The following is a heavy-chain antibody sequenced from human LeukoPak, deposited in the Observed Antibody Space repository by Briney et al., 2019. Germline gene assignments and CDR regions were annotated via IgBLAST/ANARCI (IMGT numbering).Heavy chain of an antibody. J-gene: IGHJ4*02. CDR2: ISGSGGST. CDR1: GFSFTTYW. Sequence: GGSLRLSCAASGFSFTTYWMSWVRQAPGKGLEWVSAISGSGGSTYYADSVKGRFTISRDNSKNTLYLQMNSLRAEDTAVYYCAKEGDYDILTGYPREIDYWGQGTLVTVSS. CDR3: AKEGDYDILTGYPREIDY. D-gene: IGHD3-9*01. V-gene: IGHV3-23*01.